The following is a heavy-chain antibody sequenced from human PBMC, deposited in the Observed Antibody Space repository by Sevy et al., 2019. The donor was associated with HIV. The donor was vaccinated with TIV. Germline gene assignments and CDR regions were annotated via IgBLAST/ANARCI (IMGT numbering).Heavy chain of an antibody. D-gene: IGHD3-22*01. CDR3: GKGGGGHYDPDEIAYYFYYYNMDV. J-gene: IGHJ6*03. V-gene: IGHV3-23*01. CDR2: ISGSGTRT. CDR1: EFSFDSYG. Sequence: GGSLRLSCAVSEFSFDSYGMTWVRQAPGKGLEWVSAISGSGTRTYYADSVKGRFIISRDNSKNTLDLQMNSLRAEDTAIYYCGKGGGGHYDPDEIAYYFYYYNMDVWGKGTTVTVSS.